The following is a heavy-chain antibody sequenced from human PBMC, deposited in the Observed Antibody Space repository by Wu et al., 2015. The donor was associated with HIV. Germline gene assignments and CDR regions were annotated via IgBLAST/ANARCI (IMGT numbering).Heavy chain of an antibody. D-gene: IGHD3-9*01. CDR1: GGTFTNFG. J-gene: IGHJ4*02. CDR3: ATTYYDILTGYEGYYFDY. V-gene: IGHV1-69*05. Sequence: QVQMIQSGAEVRKPGSSVKVSCKASGGTFTNFGLNWVRQAPGAGLEWLGTIIPLYGRTNYAQKFQGRVTITTDESTSTAYMEPSSLRSEDTAVYYCATTYYDILTGYEGYYFDYWGQGTLVTVSS. CDR2: IIPLYGRT.